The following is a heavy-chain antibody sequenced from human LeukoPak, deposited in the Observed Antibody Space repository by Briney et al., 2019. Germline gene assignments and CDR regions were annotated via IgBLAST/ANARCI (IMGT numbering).Heavy chain of an antibody. CDR3: ARGQQQLVLGWFDP. CDR2: ISSSSSYI. Sequence: GGSLRLSCAASGFTFSSYSVNWVRQAPGKGLEWVSSISSSSSYIYYADSVKGRFTISRDNAKNSLYLQMNSLRAEDTAVYYCARGQQQLVLGWFDPWGQGTLVTVSS. D-gene: IGHD6-13*01. J-gene: IGHJ5*02. CDR1: GFTFSSYS. V-gene: IGHV3-21*01.